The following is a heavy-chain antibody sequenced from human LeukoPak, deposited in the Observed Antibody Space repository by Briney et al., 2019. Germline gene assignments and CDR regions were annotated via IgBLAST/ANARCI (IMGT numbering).Heavy chain of an antibody. J-gene: IGHJ4*02. CDR3: ARHRSGGYYYGVLDY. V-gene: IGHV4-59*08. D-gene: IGHD5-18*01. CDR1: GGSISSYY. Sequence: PSETLSLTCTVSGGSISSYYWSWIRQPPGKGLEWIGYIYYSGSTSYNPSLNSRVTISLGTSKNQFSLKLSSVTAADTAVYYCARHRSGGYYYGVLDYWGQGTLVTVSS. CDR2: IYYSGST.